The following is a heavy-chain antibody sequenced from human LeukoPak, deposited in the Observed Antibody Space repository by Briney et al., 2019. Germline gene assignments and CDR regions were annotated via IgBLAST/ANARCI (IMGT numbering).Heavy chain of an antibody. D-gene: IGHD1-26*01. CDR3: ARESGGSYAFPDY. V-gene: IGHV4-59*12. CDR1: GGSISSYY. CDR2: IYYSGTT. Sequence: PSETLSLTCTVSGGSISSYYWSWIRQPPGKGLEWIGYIYYSGTTNYNPSLKSRVTISVDTSKNQFSLKLSSVTAADTAVYYCARESGGSYAFPDYWGQGTLVTVSS. J-gene: IGHJ4*02.